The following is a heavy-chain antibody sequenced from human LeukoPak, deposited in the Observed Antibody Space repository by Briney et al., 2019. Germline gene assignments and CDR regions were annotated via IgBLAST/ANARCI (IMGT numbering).Heavy chain of an antibody. CDR3: ARAFSTTAFDY. J-gene: IGHJ4*02. D-gene: IGHD4-17*01. V-gene: IGHV3-30*03. CDR2: ISDDGSNK. CDR1: GFTFSDYY. Sequence: PGGSLRLSCAASGFTFSDYYMSWIRQAPGKGLEWVAVISDDGSNKYYAESVKGQFTISRDNSKNTLYLQMNSLRAEDTAVYYCARAFSTTAFDYWGQGTLVTVSS.